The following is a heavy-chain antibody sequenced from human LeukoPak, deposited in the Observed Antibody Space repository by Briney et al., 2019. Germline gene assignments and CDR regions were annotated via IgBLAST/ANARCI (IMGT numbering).Heavy chain of an antibody. CDR3: AKLPRVTMVRGSLDY. CDR1: GFTFSRDW. D-gene: IGHD3-10*01. Sequence: GGSLRLSCAASGFTFSRDWMSWVRQAPGKGLEWVANIKQDGSEKYYVDSVKGRFTISRDNAKNSLYLQMNSLRAEDTAVYYCAKLPRVTMVRGSLDYWGQGTLVTVSS. V-gene: IGHV3-7*03. CDR2: IKQDGSEK. J-gene: IGHJ4*02.